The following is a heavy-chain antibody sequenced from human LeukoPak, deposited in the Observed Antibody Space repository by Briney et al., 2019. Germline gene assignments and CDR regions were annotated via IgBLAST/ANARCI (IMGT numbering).Heavy chain of an antibody. CDR2: IYTSGST. V-gene: IGHV4-4*07. J-gene: IGHJ4*02. CDR3: ARLPNYYDSSGYPY. D-gene: IGHD3-22*01. CDR1: GGSISSYY. Sequence: KTSETLSLTCTVSGGSISSYYWSWIRQPAGKGLEWIGRIYTSGSTNYNPSLKSRVTMSVDTSKNQFSLKLSSVTAADTAVYYCARLPNYYDSSGYPYWGQGTLVTVSS.